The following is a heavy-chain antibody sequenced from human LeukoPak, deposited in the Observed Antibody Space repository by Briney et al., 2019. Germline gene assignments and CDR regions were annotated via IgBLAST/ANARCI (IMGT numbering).Heavy chain of an antibody. CDR3: ARLRLKYYDFWSGYSQGAFDI. D-gene: IGHD3-3*01. CDR2: INHSGST. J-gene: IGHJ3*02. V-gene: IGHV4-34*01. Sequence: SETLSLTCAVYGGSFSGYYWSWIRQPPGKGLEWIGEINHSGSTNYNPSHKSRVTISVDTSKNQFSLKLSSVIAADTAVYYCARLRLKYYDFWSGYSQGAFDIWGQGTMVTVSS. CDR1: GGSFSGYY.